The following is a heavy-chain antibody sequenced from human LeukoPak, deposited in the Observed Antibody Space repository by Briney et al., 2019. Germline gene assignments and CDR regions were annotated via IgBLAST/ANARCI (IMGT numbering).Heavy chain of an antibody. V-gene: IGHV3-23*01. CDR2: INNDGSYT. CDR1: GFTFSNYA. Sequence: GGSLRLSCAASGFTFSNYAMTWVRQAPGKGLEWVSAINNDGSYTHYADSVKGRFTISRDNSKNTLYLQMTSLTAEDTAVYFCADRPIGMAGKPNYYFDYWGQGTLVTVSS. D-gene: IGHD6-19*01. J-gene: IGHJ4*02. CDR3: ADRPIGMAGKPNYYFDY.